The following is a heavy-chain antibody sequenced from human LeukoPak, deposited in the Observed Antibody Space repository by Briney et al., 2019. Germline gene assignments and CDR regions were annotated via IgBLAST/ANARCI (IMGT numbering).Heavy chain of an antibody. J-gene: IGHJ4*02. CDR3: AREGGWSPDPLTDYDFWSGYSTGSFDY. CDR1: GYTFTSYY. Sequence: ASVKVSCKASGYTFTSYYMHWVRQAPGQGLEWMGIINPSGGSTSYAQKFQGRVTMTRDTSTSTVYMELSSLRSEDTAVYYCAREGGWSPDPLTDYDFWSGYSTGSFDYWGQGTLVTVSS. CDR2: INPSGGST. D-gene: IGHD3-3*01. V-gene: IGHV1-46*01.